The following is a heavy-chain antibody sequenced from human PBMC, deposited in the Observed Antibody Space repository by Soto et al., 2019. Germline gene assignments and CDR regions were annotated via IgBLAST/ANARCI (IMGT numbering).Heavy chain of an antibody. V-gene: IGHV3-73*01. CDR1: GFTFSGSA. CDR3: TRPTEGYYYMDV. Sequence: GGSLRLSCAASGFTFSGSAMHWVRQASGKGLEWVGRIRSKANSYATAYAASVKGRFTISRDDSKNTAYLQMNSLKTEDTAVYYCTRPTEGYYYMDVWGKGTTVTVSS. J-gene: IGHJ6*03. CDR2: IRSKANSYAT.